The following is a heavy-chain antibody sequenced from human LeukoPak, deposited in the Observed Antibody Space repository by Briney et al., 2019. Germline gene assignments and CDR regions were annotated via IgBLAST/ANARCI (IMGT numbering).Heavy chain of an antibody. V-gene: IGHV3-7*01. Sequence: GGSLGLSCAASGFTFSSYWMSWVRQAPGKGLEWVANIKQDGSEKYYVDSVKGRFTISRDNAKNSLYLQMNSLRAEDTAVYYCARESNQWLPTNYHFDYWGQGTLVTVSS. CDR1: GFTFSSYW. J-gene: IGHJ4*02. CDR3: ARESNQWLPTNYHFDY. CDR2: IKQDGSEK. D-gene: IGHD3-22*01.